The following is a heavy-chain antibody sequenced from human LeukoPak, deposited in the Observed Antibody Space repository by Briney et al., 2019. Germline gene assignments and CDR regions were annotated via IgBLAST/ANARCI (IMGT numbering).Heavy chain of an antibody. CDR3: ARVVYDSSTYPKSYFDF. J-gene: IGHJ4*02. V-gene: IGHV4-39*07. Sequence: SETLSLTCTVSGGSISSSSYYWVWIRQPPGKGLEWIGSIYYRGITYYNPSLKSRVTISVDTSKNQFSLKLSSVTAADTAVYYCARVVYDSSTYPKSYFDFWGQGTLVTVSS. CDR2: IYYRGIT. CDR1: GGSISSSSYY. D-gene: IGHD3-22*01.